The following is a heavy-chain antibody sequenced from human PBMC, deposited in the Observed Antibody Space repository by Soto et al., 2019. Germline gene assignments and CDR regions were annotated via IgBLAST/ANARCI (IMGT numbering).Heavy chain of an antibody. Sequence: QLQLQESGSGLVKPSQTLSLTCAVSGVSISSDGYSWSWIRQPPGKGVEWIGFIYQSGSTYYNPSLKSRGTMSVDRSKNQFSLKLTSVTAADTAVYYCARAYYDFWTSYHYGMDVWGQGTTVTVSS. CDR1: GVSISSDGYS. J-gene: IGHJ6*02. V-gene: IGHV4-30-2*01. CDR3: ARAYYDFWTSYHYGMDV. D-gene: IGHD3-3*01. CDR2: IYQSGST.